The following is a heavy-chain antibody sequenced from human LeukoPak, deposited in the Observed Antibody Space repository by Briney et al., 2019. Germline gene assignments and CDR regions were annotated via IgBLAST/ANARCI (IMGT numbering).Heavy chain of an antibody. D-gene: IGHD7-27*01. CDR1: GASITNYY. J-gene: IGHJ4*02. CDR2: IYYGGSI. CDR3: ARGNVDSLTGDEYFDY. V-gene: IGHV4-59*01. Sequence: AETLSLTSNVSGASITNYYWNFIRQSPGKGLEWIGYIYYGGSIDYNPSLKSRVTISTDTSKNQFSLKLTSVTAADTAVYYCARGNVDSLTGDEYFDYWGQGTLVTVSS.